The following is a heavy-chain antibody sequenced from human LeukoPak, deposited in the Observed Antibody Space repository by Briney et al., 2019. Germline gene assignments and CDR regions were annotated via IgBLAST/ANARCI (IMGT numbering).Heavy chain of an antibody. V-gene: IGHV1-24*01. CDR2: FEPADGET. J-gene: IGHJ4*02. D-gene: IGHD3-22*01. CDR1: GYTLTELS. Sequence: EASVKVSCKVSGYTLTELSMHWVRQAPGKGLEWMGGFEPADGETFYAQKFQGRVTMTEDTSTDTAYMELSSLRSDDTAVYYCVTAYYYDTKGYFADWGQGTLVTVSS. CDR3: VTAYYYDTKGYFAD.